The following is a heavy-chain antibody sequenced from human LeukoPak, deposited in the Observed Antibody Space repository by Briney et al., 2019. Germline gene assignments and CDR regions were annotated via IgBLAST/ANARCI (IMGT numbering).Heavy chain of an antibody. CDR3: ARNLGAHDYGDYYAFDI. CDR2: IYYSGST. V-gene: IGHV4-39*01. J-gene: IGHJ3*02. Sequence: SETLSLTCTVSGGSISSSSYYWGWIRQPPGKGLEWIGSIYYSGSTYYNPSLKSRVTISVDTSKNQFSLKLSSVTAADTAVYYCARNLGAHDYGDYYAFDIWGQGTMVTVSS. D-gene: IGHD4-17*01. CDR1: GGSISSSSYY.